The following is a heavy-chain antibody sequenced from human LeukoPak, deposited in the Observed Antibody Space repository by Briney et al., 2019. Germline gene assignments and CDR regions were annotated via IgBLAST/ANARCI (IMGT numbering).Heavy chain of an antibody. V-gene: IGHV3-9*01. CDR1: GFTFDDYA. Sequence: GGSLRLSCAASGFTFDDYAMHWVRQAPGKGLEWVSGISWNSGSIGYADSVKGRFTISRDNSKNTLYLQMNSLRAEDTAVYYCARATRYFEGDYYMDVWGKGTTVTVSS. D-gene: IGHD1-1*01. CDR2: ISWNSGSI. J-gene: IGHJ6*03. CDR3: ARATRYFEGDYYMDV.